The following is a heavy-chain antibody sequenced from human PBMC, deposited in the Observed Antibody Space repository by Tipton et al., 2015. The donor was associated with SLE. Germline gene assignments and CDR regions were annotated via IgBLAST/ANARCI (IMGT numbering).Heavy chain of an antibody. V-gene: IGHV4-34*01. Sequence: LTCAVYGGSFSDYYWSWIRQAPGKGLEWIGDIKHSGSTNYKPSLKSRVTISLDTSMNQFSLKLSSVTAADTAVYYCAKRVKVEVAFDFWGQGTMVAVSS. CDR1: GGSFSDYY. CDR3: AKRVKVEVAFDF. D-gene: IGHD1-1*01. CDR2: IKHSGST. J-gene: IGHJ3*01.